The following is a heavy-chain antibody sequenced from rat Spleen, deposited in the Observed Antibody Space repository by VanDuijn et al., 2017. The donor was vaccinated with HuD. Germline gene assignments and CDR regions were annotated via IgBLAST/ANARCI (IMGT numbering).Heavy chain of an antibody. CDR3: AREGIGTTTDY. J-gene: IGHJ2*01. CDR1: GLSLTSNR. V-gene: IGHV2-47*01. CDR2: IWNTGGT. Sequence: QVQLKESGPGLVQPSQTLSLTCTVSGLSLTSNRVSWIRQPPGKGLEWMGVIWNTGGTQYNSALKSRLSISKDTSKSQVFLKMNSLQTEDTATYYCAREGIGTTTDYWGQGVMVTVSS. D-gene: IGHD1-5*01.